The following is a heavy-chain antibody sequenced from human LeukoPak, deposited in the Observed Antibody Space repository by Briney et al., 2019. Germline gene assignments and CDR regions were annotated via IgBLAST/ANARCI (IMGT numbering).Heavy chain of an antibody. J-gene: IGHJ4*02. CDR2: ISGSGGST. D-gene: IGHD6-19*01. CDR3: ARDVDSSGWNDY. V-gene: IGHV3-23*01. Sequence: GGSLRLSCAASGFTFSSYAMSWVRQARGKGLEWVSGISGSGGSTYYADSVKGRFTISRDNSKNTLYLQMDSLRAEDTAVYYCARDVDSSGWNDYWGQGTLVTVSS. CDR1: GFTFSSYA.